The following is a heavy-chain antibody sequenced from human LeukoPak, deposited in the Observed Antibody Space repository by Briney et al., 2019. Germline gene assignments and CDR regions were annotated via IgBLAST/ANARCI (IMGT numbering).Heavy chain of an antibody. D-gene: IGHD3-3*01. CDR2: IYSGGST. Sequence: PGGSLRLSCAASGFTVSNNYMSWVRQAPGKGVEWVSVIYSGGSTYYSDSVKGRFTISRDNSKNTLYLQMNSLRAEDTAVYYCARGVNYDFWSGYSSYYFDYWGQGTLVTVSS. CDR3: ARGVNYDFWSGYSSYYFDY. J-gene: IGHJ4*02. V-gene: IGHV3-53*01. CDR1: GFTVSNNY.